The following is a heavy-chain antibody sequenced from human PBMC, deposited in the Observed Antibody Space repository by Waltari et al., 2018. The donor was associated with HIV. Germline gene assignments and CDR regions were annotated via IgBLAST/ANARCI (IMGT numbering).Heavy chain of an antibody. CDR3: ARDRGASDI. D-gene: IGHD6-25*01. CDR1: GGSISSGRYY. J-gene: IGHJ3*02. V-gene: IGHV4-61*01. Sequence: QVQLQESGPGLLKPSETLSLTCNVSGGSISSGRYYWSWIRQAPGKGLEWVGYVHYSGSTSYNPSLRIRVTISLDMSKTRFSLRLTSVTAADTALYFCARDRGASDIWGQGIMVTVSS. CDR2: VHYSGST.